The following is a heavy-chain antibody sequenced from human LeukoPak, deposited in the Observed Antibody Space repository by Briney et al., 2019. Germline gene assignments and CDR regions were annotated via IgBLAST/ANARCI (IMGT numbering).Heavy chain of an antibody. CDR2: INHSGST. Sequence: KPSETLSLTCAVYGGSFSGYYWSWIRQPPGKGLEWIGEINHSGSTNYNPSLKSRVTISVDTSKNQFSLKLRSVTAADTAVYYCARDPLGDYPDYWGQGTLVTVSS. V-gene: IGHV4-34*01. CDR1: GGSFSGYY. D-gene: IGHD4-17*01. J-gene: IGHJ4*02. CDR3: ARDPLGDYPDY.